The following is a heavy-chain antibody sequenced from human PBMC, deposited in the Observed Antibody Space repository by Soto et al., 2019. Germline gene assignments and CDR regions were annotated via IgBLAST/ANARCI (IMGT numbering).Heavy chain of an antibody. CDR2: INGGGGST. D-gene: IGHD2-2*01. Sequence: GGSLRLSCAASGFTFSGDWMHWVRQAAGKGLEWVSSINGGGGSTNYADSVQGRFTISRDNPKNTLYLQLNSLTVDDTATYYCAKARCSTSNCYVPDYWGQGAPVTVSS. CDR1: GFTFSGDW. CDR3: AKARCSTSNCYVPDY. J-gene: IGHJ4*02. V-gene: IGHV3-74*01.